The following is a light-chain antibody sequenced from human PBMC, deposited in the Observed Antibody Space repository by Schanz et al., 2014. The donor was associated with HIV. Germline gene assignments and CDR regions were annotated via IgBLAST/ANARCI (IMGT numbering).Light chain of an antibody. Sequence: QSALIQPPSVSGSPGQSITISCTGTSSDVGGYNYVSWYQQYPGKAPQLMIYEVTKRPSGISNRFSGSKSGNTASLTISGLQAEDEADYYCCSYAGNVQASFGGGTKLTVL. CDR1: SSDVGGYNY. J-gene: IGLJ3*02. CDR3: CSYAGNVQAS. CDR2: EVT. V-gene: IGLV2-23*02.